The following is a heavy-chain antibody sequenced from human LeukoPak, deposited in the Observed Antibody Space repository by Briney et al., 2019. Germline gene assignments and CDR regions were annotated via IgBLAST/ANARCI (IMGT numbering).Heavy chain of an antibody. V-gene: IGHV1-18*01. Sequence: GASVKVSCKASGYTFTSYGISWVRQAPGQGLEWMGWISAYNGNTNSAQKLQGRVTMTTDTSTSTAYMELRSLRSDDTAVYYCARVPPLGGGRLNWFDPWGQGTLVTVSS. CDR3: ARVPPLGGGRLNWFDP. D-gene: IGHD2-15*01. J-gene: IGHJ5*02. CDR1: GYTFTSYG. CDR2: ISAYNGNT.